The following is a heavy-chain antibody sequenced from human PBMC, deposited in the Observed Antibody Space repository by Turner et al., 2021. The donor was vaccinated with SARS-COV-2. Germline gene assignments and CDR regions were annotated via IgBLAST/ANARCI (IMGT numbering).Heavy chain of an antibody. CDR2: VGTAGDT. CDR3: ARAKFRGLISWFDP. Sequence: EVQLVEAGGGLVQPGGSLRLCCAASGFTFSNYDMHWVRQATGKGLEWVSAVGTAGDTYYPGSVKDRFTISRENGKNSLYLQMNSLRAGDTAVYYCARAKFRGLISWFDPWGQGTLVTVSS. V-gene: IGHV3-13*04. J-gene: IGHJ5*02. D-gene: IGHD3-10*01. CDR1: GFTFSNYD.